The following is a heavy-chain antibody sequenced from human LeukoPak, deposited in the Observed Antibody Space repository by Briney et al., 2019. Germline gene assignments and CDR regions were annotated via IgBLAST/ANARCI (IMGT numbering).Heavy chain of an antibody. CDR3: AGAFYDY. V-gene: IGHV3-53*01. CDR1: GFTVSSNY. J-gene: IGHJ4*02. Sequence: GGSLRLSCAASGFTVSSNYMSWVRQAPGKGLEWVSVIYIGGSTYYADSVKGRFTISRDNSKNPLYLQRNSLRAEDTAVYYCAGAFYDYWGQGTLVTVSS. CDR2: IYIGGST.